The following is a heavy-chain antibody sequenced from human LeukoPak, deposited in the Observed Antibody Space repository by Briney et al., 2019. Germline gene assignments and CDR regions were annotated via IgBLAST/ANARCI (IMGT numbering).Heavy chain of an antibody. Sequence: GGSLRLSCAASGLTVTNAWMHWFRQAPGKGLEWVAVISYDGSNKYYADSVKGRFTISRDNSKNTLYLQMNSLRAEDTAVYYCAKDYSGYDEGDAFDIWGQGTMVTVSS. D-gene: IGHD5-12*01. V-gene: IGHV3-30*18. CDR2: ISYDGSNK. CDR3: AKDYSGYDEGDAFDI. J-gene: IGHJ3*02. CDR1: GLTVTNAW.